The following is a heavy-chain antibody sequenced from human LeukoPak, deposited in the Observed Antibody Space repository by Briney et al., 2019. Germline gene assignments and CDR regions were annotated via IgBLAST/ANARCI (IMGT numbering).Heavy chain of an antibody. Sequence: GGSLRLSCAASGFTFSSYAMGWVRQAPRKGLEWVSAISGSGGSTYYADSVKGRFTISRDNSKNTLYLQMNSLRAEDTAVYYCAKGFLEWLRFDPWGQGTLVTVSS. CDR1: GFTFSSYA. CDR2: ISGSGGST. V-gene: IGHV3-23*01. J-gene: IGHJ5*02. CDR3: AKGFLEWLRFDP. D-gene: IGHD3-3*01.